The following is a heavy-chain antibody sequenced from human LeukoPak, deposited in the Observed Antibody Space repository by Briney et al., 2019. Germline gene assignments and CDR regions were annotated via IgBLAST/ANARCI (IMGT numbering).Heavy chain of an antibody. J-gene: IGHJ4*02. D-gene: IGHD6-19*01. CDR3: ARVLGVAVAGTS. CDR1: GYTFTSYG. V-gene: IGHV1-18*01. CDR2: ITSYNGNT. Sequence: EASVKVSCKASGYTFTSYGISWVRQAPGQGLEWMGWITSYNGNTNYAQKLQGRVTMTTDTSTSTAYMELRSLRSDDTAVYYCARVLGVAVAGTSWGQGTLVTVSS.